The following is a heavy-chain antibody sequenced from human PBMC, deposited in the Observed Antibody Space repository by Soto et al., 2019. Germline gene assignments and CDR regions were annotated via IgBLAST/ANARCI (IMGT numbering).Heavy chain of an antibody. CDR1: GYIFTNHY. CDR2: INPSGGST. V-gene: IGHV1-46*01. D-gene: IGHD3-22*01. CDR3: AGADYYDSSGFYYDC. J-gene: IGHJ4*02. Sequence: ASVKVSCKASGYIFTNHYIHWVRQAPGQGLEWIGIINPSGGSTNYLQKFQGRITMARDTSTSTVYMELSSLRSEDTAVYFCAGADYYDSSGFYYDCWGQGSLVT.